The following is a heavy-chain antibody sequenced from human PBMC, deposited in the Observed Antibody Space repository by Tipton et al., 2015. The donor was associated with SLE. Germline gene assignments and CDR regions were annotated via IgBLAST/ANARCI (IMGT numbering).Heavy chain of an antibody. CDR3: TADGRNGSSWHYFDY. CDR1: GFTVSNNY. CDR2: IYSGGAT. D-gene: IGHD6-13*01. J-gene: IGHJ4*02. V-gene: IGHV3-66*01. Sequence: SLRLSCAASGFTVSNNYMHWVRQAPGKGLEWISVIYSGGATYYADSVKGRFIISRDNSKNTLYLHMHTLRAEDTAVYYCTADGRNGSSWHYFDYWGQGTLVSVSS.